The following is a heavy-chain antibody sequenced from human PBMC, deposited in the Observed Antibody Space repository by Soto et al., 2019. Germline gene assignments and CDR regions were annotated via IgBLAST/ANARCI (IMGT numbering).Heavy chain of an antibody. CDR1: GFTFSSST. J-gene: IGHJ4*02. Sequence: LRLSCAASGFTFSSSTMNWVRQAPGKGLEWVSSISSDSVWIYYAASVKGRFTISRDNAKNSLFLQMSSLRAEDTAVYYCASGSYGDYSDWGQGTLVTVS. D-gene: IGHD4-17*01. V-gene: IGHV3-21*01. CDR3: ASGSYGDYSD. CDR2: ISSDSVWI.